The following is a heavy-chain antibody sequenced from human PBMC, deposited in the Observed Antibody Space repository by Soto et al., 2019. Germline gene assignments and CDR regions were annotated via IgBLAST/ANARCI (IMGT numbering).Heavy chain of an antibody. J-gene: IGHJ4*02. V-gene: IGHV4-59*01. CDR1: GGSISSYY. CDR2: IYYSGST. D-gene: IGHD3-10*01. CDR3: ASVLWFGEEHYFDY. Sequence: QVQLQESGPGLVKPSETLSLTCTVSGGSISSYYWSWIRQPPGKGLEWIGYIYYSGSTNYNPSLKSRVTISVDTSKNQFSLKLSSVTAADTAVYYCASVLWFGEEHYFDYWGQGTLVTVSS.